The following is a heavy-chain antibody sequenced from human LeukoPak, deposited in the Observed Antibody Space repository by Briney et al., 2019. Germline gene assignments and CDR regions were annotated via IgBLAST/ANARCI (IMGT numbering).Heavy chain of an antibody. CDR2: ISGSGGST. V-gene: IGHV3-23*01. D-gene: IGHD3-10*01. Sequence: PGGSLRLSCAASGFTFSSYAMSWVRQAPGKGLEWVSAISGSGGSTYYADSVKGRFTISRDNSKNTLYLQMNSLRAEDTAVYYCARDFLDDYYGSGSYFDYWGQGTLVTVSS. CDR3: ARDFLDDYYGSGSYFDY. J-gene: IGHJ4*02. CDR1: GFTFSSYA.